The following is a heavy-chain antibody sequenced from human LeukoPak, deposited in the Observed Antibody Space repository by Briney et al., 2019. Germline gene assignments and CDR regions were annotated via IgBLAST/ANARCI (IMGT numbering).Heavy chain of an antibody. Sequence: SETLSLTCSVSGGSTSSSSYYWGWIPQPPGKGLEWIGSIYYSGSTYYNSSLKSRVTISVDTSKNQFSLKLSSVTAADTAVYYSARCYCSGGSCYPDYWGQGTLVTVSS. D-gene: IGHD2-15*01. CDR3: ARCYCSGGSCYPDY. CDR2: IYYSGST. V-gene: IGHV4-39*01. CDR1: GGSTSSSSYY. J-gene: IGHJ4*02.